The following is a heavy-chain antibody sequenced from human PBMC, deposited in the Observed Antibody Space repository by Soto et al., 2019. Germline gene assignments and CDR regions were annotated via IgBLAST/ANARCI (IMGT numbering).Heavy chain of an antibody. J-gene: IGHJ4*02. V-gene: IGHV3-48*01. D-gene: IGHD6-19*01. CDR1: GFNFNTYS. Sequence: EVQLVESGGGLVQPGGSLRLSCAASGFNFNTYSINWVRQAPGKGLEWISYISSSSRTIYYADSVKGRFTISRDNGKDSLYLQMNSLRVEDTAIYYCARRRLSGWGQGTLVTVSS. CDR3: ARRRLSG. CDR2: ISSSSRTI.